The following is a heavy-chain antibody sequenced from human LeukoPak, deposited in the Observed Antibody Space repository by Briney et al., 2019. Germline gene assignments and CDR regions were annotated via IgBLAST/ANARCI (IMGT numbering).Heavy chain of an antibody. J-gene: IGHJ5*02. D-gene: IGHD2-15*01. CDR1: GSTFSSHW. CDR2: INQHGSER. Sequence: GGSLRLPCAASGSTFSSHWMMWVRQAPGKGLEWVVNINQHGSERYFADSVKGRFTISRDNAKNLLYLQMNSLRAEDTAVYYCDYGGGCSWGQGTLVTVSS. CDR3: DYGGGCS. V-gene: IGHV3-7*01.